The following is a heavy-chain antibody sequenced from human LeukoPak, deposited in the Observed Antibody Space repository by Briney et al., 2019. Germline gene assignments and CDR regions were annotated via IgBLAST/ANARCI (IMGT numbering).Heavy chain of an antibody. CDR1: GGTFRSHI. J-gene: IGHJ5*02. CDR2: ITPVIDSA. D-gene: IGHD1-26*01. V-gene: IGHV1-69*08. Sequence: SVKVSCKTSGGTFRSHIFSWVRQAPGQGLEWMGSITPVIDSARYAQKFQDRITITADTSTGTAYLHLSSLTSEDTAIYYCTRVNLRGSQYNWYDPWGQGTLVTVSS. CDR3: TRVNLRGSQYNWYDP.